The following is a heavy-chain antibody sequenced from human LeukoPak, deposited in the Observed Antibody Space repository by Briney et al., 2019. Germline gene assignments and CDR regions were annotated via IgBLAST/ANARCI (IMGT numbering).Heavy chain of an antibody. D-gene: IGHD4-23*01. Sequence: SETLSLTCTVSGGSISSYYWSWIRQPPGQGLEWIGYIYYSGSTNYNPSLKSRVTISVDTSKNQFSLKLSSVTAADTAVYYCARNSRGGTDYWGQGTLVTVSS. CDR1: GGSISSYY. CDR2: IYYSGST. V-gene: IGHV4-59*01. CDR3: ARNSRGGTDY. J-gene: IGHJ4*02.